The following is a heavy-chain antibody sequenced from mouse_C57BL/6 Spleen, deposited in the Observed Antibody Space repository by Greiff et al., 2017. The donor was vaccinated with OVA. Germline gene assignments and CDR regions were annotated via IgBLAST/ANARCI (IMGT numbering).Heavy chain of an antibody. D-gene: IGHD4-1*01. CDR2: ILPGSGST. J-gene: IGHJ2*01. CDR3: SRSLTGTANYFDY. CDR1: GYTFTGYW. V-gene: IGHV1-9*01. Sequence: VQLQQSGAELMKPGASVKLSCKATGYTFTGYWIEWVKQRPGHGLEWIGEILPGSGSTKYNEKFKGKATFTADTSSNTAYMQLSSLTTEYSSIYYCSRSLTGTANYFDYWGQGTTLTVSS.